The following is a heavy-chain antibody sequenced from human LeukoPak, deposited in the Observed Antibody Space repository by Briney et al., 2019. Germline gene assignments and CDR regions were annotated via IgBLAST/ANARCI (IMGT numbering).Heavy chain of an antibody. CDR2: ISGSGGST. V-gene: IGHV3-23*01. CDR1: GGTFSSYA. D-gene: IGHD2-21*02. CDR3: AKDLYGVVVVTGAFDI. J-gene: IGHJ3*02. Sequence: SCKASGGTFSSYAMSWVRQAPGKGLEWVSAISGSGGSTYYADSVKGRFTISRDNSKNTLYLQMNSLRAEDTAVYYCAKDLYGVVVVTGAFDIWGQGTMVTVSS.